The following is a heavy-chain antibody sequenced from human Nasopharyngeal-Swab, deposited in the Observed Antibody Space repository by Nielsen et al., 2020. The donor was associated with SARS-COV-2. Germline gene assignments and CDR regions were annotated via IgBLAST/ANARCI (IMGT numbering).Heavy chain of an antibody. V-gene: IGHV3-74*01. CDR3: ARREGFCSGGTCYLDY. CDR1: GFTFSSYW. Sequence: ESLKISCSASGFTFSSYWMHWVRQLPGKGLVWVSRISTDGSGTNYADSVKGRFTVSRDNAKNTLYLQMNSLRAEDTAVCYCARREGFCSGGTCYLDYWGQGTLVTVSS. J-gene: IGHJ4*02. D-gene: IGHD2-15*01. CDR2: ISTDGSGT.